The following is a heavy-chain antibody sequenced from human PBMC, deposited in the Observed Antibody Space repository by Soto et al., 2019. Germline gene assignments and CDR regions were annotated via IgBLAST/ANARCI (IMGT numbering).Heavy chain of an antibody. CDR1: VYSFAGYW. Sequence: SLKISCKGSVYSFAGYWITWVRQKPGKGLEWMGRIDPSDSQTYYSPSFRGHVTISVTKSSTTAFLHWSSLRASDTAMYYCARHGAAIWLGYWGQGSLVTVSS. D-gene: IGHD6-19*01. J-gene: IGHJ4*02. CDR3: ARHGAAIWLGY. CDR2: IDPSDSQT. V-gene: IGHV5-10-1*01.